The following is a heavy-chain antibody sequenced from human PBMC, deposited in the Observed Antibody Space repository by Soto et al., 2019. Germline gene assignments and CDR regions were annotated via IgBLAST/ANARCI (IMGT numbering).Heavy chain of an antibody. Sequence: ASVKVSCKASGYTFSGYYIHWLRQAPGQGLEWMGWINSNSGGTTYAQKFRGRVTMTRDTSISTAYMELSSLRSDDTAVYYCARDYSRSVDWFDPWGQGTLVTVSS. CDR2: INSNSGGT. D-gene: IGHD3-3*01. J-gene: IGHJ5*02. CDR1: GYTFSGYY. CDR3: ARDYSRSVDWFDP. V-gene: IGHV1-2*02.